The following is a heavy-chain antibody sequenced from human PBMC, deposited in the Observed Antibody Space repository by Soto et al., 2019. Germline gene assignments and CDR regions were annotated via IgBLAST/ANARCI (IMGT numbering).Heavy chain of an antibody. CDR3: ARVRGITIFGVVIIHYFDY. Sequence: PSETLSLTCAVYGGSFSGYYWSWIRQPPGKGLEWIGEINHSGSTNYNPSLKSRVTISVDTSKNQFSLKLSSVTAADTAVYYCARVRGITIFGVVIIHYFDYWSQGTLVTVSS. V-gene: IGHV4-34*01. CDR2: INHSGST. J-gene: IGHJ4*02. D-gene: IGHD3-3*01. CDR1: GGSFSGYY.